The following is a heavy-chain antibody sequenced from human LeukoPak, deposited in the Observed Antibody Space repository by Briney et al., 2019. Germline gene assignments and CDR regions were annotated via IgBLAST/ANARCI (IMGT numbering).Heavy chain of an antibody. D-gene: IGHD3/OR15-3a*01. V-gene: IGHV4-39*01. Sequence: SETLSLTCTVSGVSISSSNSYWGWIRQPPGKGLEWIGSIYYSVNTYYNASLKSQVSISIDTSKNQFSLTLTSVTAAHTAVYYCARQTGSGLFILPGGQGTLVTVSS. CDR2: IYYSVNT. CDR3: ARQTGSGLFILP. CDR1: GVSISSSNSY. J-gene: IGHJ4*02.